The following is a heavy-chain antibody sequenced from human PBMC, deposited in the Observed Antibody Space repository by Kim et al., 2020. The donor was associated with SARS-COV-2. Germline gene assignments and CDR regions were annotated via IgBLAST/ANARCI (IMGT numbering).Heavy chain of an antibody. Sequence: GGSLRLSCVASGFSFSDYWMHWVRQAPGKGLVWVSRINTDGTETTYADSVKGRFTISRDNDKNTLYLQMNSLRVEDTAVYYCAKVLNWFDRRG. D-gene: IGHD3-10*01. J-gene: IGHJ5*02. V-gene: IGHV3-74*01. CDR1: GFSFSDYW. CDR3: AKVLNWFDR. CDR2: INTDGTET.